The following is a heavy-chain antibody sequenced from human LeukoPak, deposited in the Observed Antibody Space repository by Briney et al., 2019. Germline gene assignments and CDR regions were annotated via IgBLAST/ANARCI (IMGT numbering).Heavy chain of an antibody. V-gene: IGHV4-38-2*01. J-gene: IGHJ3*02. CDR3: ARGTMVSDGFDI. D-gene: IGHD4/OR15-4a*01. Sequence: SETLSLTCAVSGYSIRSGYYWGWIRQPPGKGLEWIGSIYHSGSTYYNPSLKSRVTISVDTSKNQFSLKLSSVTAADTAVYYCARGTMVSDGFDIWGQGTLVTVSS. CDR1: GYSIRSGYY. CDR2: IYHSGST.